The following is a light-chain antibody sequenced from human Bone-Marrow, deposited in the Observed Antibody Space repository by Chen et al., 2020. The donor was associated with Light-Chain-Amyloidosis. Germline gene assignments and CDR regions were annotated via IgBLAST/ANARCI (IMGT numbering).Light chain of an antibody. CDR2: DVI. CDR3: QIWDRTSTHYV. Sequence: SYVLTQPPSLSLDHGETARVTCGGDNIGYKGVHWYQIKPGQAPVLVVYDVIDRPSGIPERFSGSNSGNTATLTSSRVEVGDEADYYCQIWDRTSTHYVFGFCTKVTVL. J-gene: IGLJ1*01. CDR1: NIGYKG. V-gene: IGLV3-21*02.